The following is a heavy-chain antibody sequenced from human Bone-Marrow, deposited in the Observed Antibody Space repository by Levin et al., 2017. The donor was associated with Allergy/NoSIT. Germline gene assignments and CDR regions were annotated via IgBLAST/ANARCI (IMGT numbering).Heavy chain of an antibody. CDR3: AKEIYYDSGHQAEYLHH. CDR1: GFDFSAYG. J-gene: IGHJ1*01. CDR2: IWYDGKNK. Sequence: LSLTCAASGFDFSAYGMYWVRQAPGKGLEWVAVIWYDGKNKYYADSVKGRFTISRDNSKNTLYLVMNSLRVEDTAVYYCAKEIYYDSGHQAEYLHHWGQGTLVTVSS. D-gene: IGHD3-10*01. V-gene: IGHV3-33*06.